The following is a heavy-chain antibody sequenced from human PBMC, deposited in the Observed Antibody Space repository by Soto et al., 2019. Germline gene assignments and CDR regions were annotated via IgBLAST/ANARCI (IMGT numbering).Heavy chain of an antibody. Sequence: VGSLRLSCAASGFTFSSYAMHWVRQAPGKGLEWVAVISYDGSNKYYADSVKGRFTISRDNSKNTLYLQMNSLRAEDTAVYYCARDRAVVVVPAAISFYYYYGMDVWGQGIMVTVSS. J-gene: IGHJ6*02. CDR2: ISYDGSNK. V-gene: IGHV3-30-3*01. CDR3: ARDRAVVVVPAAISFYYYYGMDV. CDR1: GFTFSSYA. D-gene: IGHD2-2*01.